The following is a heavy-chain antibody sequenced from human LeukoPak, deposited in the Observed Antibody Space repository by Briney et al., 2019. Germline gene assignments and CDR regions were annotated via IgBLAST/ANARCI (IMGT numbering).Heavy chain of an antibody. J-gene: IGHJ4*02. D-gene: IGHD3-22*01. CDR2: FYYSGST. CDR3: ARGHYYDSSGTDY. V-gene: IGHV4-39*01. CDR1: GGSISSTSYY. Sequence: SETLSLTCIVSGGSISSTSYYWRWIRQPPGKGLEWIGSFYYSGSTYYNPSLKSRVTISVDSSKNQFSLKLSSVTAADTAVYYCARGHYYDSSGTDYWGQGTLVTVSS.